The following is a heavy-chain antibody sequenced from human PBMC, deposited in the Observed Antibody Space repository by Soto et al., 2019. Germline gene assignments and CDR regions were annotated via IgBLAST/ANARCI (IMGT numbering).Heavy chain of an antibody. Sequence: EVQLLESGGGLVQPGGSLRLSCAASGFTFSSYAMTWARQAPGEGLQWVSSISGSGESTFNADSVKGRFTISRDNSKNTLTLQMNSLRAEDTAIYYCAKYSSYWDEDYWGQGTLVTVSS. CDR2: ISGSGEST. D-gene: IGHD3-22*01. CDR1: GFTFSSYA. J-gene: IGHJ4*02. V-gene: IGHV3-23*01. CDR3: AKYSSYWDEDY.